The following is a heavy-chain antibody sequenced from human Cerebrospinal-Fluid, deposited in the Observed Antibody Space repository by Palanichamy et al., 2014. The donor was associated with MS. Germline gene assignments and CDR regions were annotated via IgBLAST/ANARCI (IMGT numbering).Heavy chain of an antibody. CDR1: GGSISSGSYY. Sequence: QLQLQESGPGLVKPSETLSLTCTVPGGSISSGSYYWVWIRQPPGKGLEWIGSLYSSGSTYYNPSLKSRVTISVDTSKNQFSLNLNSVTAADTAVYYCARSDFSNTVDYWGQGTLVTVSS. V-gene: IGHV4-39*01. D-gene: IGHD4-11*01. CDR3: ARSDFSNTVDY. J-gene: IGHJ4*02. CDR2: LYSSGST.